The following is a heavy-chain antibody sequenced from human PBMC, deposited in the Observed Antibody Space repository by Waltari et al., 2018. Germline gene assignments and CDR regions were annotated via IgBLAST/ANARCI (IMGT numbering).Heavy chain of an antibody. J-gene: IGHJ6*03. D-gene: IGHD3-3*01. CDR1: GFTFDGYA. V-gene: IGHV3-9*01. CDR3: ARETYDDLWSGSGYYYYYMDV. CDR2: MSWNSGSI. Sequence: EVQLVESGAGLVQPGRSLRLSCSASGFTFDGYAMRWVRQAPGTGLAWCAGMSWNSGSIGYADSVKGRFTISRDNAKNSLYLQMNSLRAEDTALYYCARETYDDLWSGSGYYYYYMDVWGKGTTVTVSS.